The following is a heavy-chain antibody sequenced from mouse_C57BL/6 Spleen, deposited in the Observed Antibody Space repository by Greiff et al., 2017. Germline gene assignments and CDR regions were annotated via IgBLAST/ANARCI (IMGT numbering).Heavy chain of an antibody. D-gene: IGHD1-1*01. J-gene: IGHJ4*01. V-gene: IGHV5-17*01. CDR3: AGVRGSRWNAIGY. Sequence: EVKLVESGGGLVKPGGSLKLSCAASGFTFSDYGMHWVRQAPEKGLEWVAYISSGSSTIYSADTVKGRFTISRDNAKNTLFLQMTSWRSEDTAMYYFAGVRGSRWNAIGYWGQGTSVTVSS. CDR1: GFTFSDYG. CDR2: ISSGSSTI.